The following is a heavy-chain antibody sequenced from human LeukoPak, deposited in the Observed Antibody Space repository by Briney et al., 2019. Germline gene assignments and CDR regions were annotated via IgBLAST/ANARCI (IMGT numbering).Heavy chain of an antibody. V-gene: IGHV3-48*03. Sequence: GGSLRLSCAASGFTFSSYEMNWVRQAPGKGLEWVSYISSSGSTIYYADSVKGRFTISRDNAKNSLYLQMNSLRAEDTAVYYCARGARRLYDVILTRRRYYFDYWGQGTLVTVSS. D-gene: IGHD3-9*01. J-gene: IGHJ4*02. CDR3: ARGARRLYDVILTRRRYYFDY. CDR1: GFTFSSYE. CDR2: ISSSGSTI.